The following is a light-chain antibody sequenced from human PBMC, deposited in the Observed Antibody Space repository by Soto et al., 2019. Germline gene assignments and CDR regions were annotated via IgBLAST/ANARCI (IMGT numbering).Light chain of an antibody. V-gene: IGLV2-14*01. J-gene: IGLJ2*01. Sequence: QSALIQPASVSGSPGQSITISCTGTTSDVGGYNHVSWFQQHPGKVPKLMIYDVNNRPSGVSNRFSCSKSGNTASLTISGLPAEDEADYYCSSYTNTNTLVFGGGTKLTVL. CDR2: DVN. CDR1: TSDVGGYNH. CDR3: SSYTNTNTLV.